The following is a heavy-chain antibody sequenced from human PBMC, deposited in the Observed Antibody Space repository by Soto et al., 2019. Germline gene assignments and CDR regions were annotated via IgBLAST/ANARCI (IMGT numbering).Heavy chain of an antibody. CDR1: GFTFSTYW. V-gene: IGHV3-74*01. J-gene: IGHJ3*01. Sequence: PGGSLRLSCAASGFTFSTYWMHWVRQAPGKGLLWVSRINSDGSTTNYADSVKGRFTISRDNAKNMLYLQMNSLRAEDTAVYYCARGDYHDNSGPFSDAFDVWGQEKMVTVSS. CDR2: INSDGSTT. CDR3: ARGDYHDNSGPFSDAFDV. D-gene: IGHD3-22*01.